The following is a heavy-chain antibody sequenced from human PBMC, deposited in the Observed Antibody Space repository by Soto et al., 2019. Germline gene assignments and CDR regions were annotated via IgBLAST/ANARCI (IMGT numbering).Heavy chain of an antibody. CDR2: INHNGNN. Sequence: SETLSLTCVVSGGSFSTYYYSWIRQSPGKGLEWIGEINHNGNNNYSPSLKSRVTMSLDTSKNQFSLRLTSVTAADTAVYYCARGGSNDWQVAFDIWGQGTMVTVSS. CDR1: GGSFSTYY. V-gene: IGHV4-34*01. J-gene: IGHJ3*02. D-gene: IGHD3-9*01. CDR3: ARGGSNDWQVAFDI.